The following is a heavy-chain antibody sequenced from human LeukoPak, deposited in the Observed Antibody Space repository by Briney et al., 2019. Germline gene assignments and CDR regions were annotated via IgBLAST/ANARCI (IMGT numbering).Heavy chain of an antibody. J-gene: IGHJ5*02. Sequence: SETLSLTCNVSGGSISSSSYYWGWIRQPPGTGLEWIGSIYYSGSTHYNPSPKSRVTISVDTSKNQLSLKVSSVTAADTAVYYCARHRFSSGWFALLNYFDPWGQGTLVTVSS. V-gene: IGHV4-39*01. CDR3: ARHRFSSGWFALLNYFDP. CDR2: IYYSGST. D-gene: IGHD6-19*01. CDR1: GGSISSSSYY.